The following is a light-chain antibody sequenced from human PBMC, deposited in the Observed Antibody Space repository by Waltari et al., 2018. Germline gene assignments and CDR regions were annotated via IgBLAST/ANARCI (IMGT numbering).Light chain of an antibody. CDR2: DVS. V-gene: IGLV2-14*03. CDR3: SSYTSSNTWV. Sequence: QSALTQPASVSGSPGQSITIPCTGTSSDVGGYNYVSWYQHDPGKAPKLMIYDVSQRPSGVSNHFSGSKSGNTASLTISGLQADDEADYYCSSYTSSNTWVFGGGTKLTVL. J-gene: IGLJ3*02. CDR1: SSDVGGYNY.